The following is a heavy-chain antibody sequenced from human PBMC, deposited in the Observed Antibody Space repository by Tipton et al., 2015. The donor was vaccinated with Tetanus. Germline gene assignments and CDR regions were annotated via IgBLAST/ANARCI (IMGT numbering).Heavy chain of an antibody. V-gene: IGHV3-23*01. D-gene: IGHD6-13*01. CDR1: GFTFNNYA. CDR3: AKDRAAGGMGEVDY. J-gene: IGHJ4*02. Sequence: SLRLSCVASGFTFNNYAMTWVRQAPGKGLEWLSAISGSADRTYYADSVKGRFTISRDNSRNTLYLQMNSLRAEDTAVYYCAKDRAAGGMGEVDYYGQGTLVTVSS. CDR2: ISGSADRT.